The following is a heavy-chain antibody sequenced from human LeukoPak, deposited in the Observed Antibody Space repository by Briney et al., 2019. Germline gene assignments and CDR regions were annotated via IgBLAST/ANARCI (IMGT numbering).Heavy chain of an antibody. J-gene: IGHJ4*02. CDR2: IYYSGST. V-gene: IGHV4-39*07. CDR1: DGSISSSSYY. CDR3: ARDAELDYFDY. Sequence: PSETLSLTCTVSDGSISSSSYYWGWIRQPPGKGLEWIGSIYYSGSTYYNPSLKSRVTISVDTSKNQFSLKLSSVTAADTAVYYCARDAELDYFDYWGQGTLVAVSS.